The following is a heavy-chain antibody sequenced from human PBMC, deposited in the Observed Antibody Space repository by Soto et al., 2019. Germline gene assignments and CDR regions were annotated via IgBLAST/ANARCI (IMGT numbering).Heavy chain of an antibody. D-gene: IGHD3-10*01. J-gene: IGHJ5*02. V-gene: IGHV1-69*01. CDR1: GGAFSSYA. CDR3: ARDNTTYYKDGGRYWFDP. Sequence: SVKVSCTASGGAFSSYAISWVRQAPGQGLEWMGGIIPIFGTANYAQKFQGRVTITADESTRTAYMELSSLRSEDTAVYYCARDNTTYYKDGGRYWFDPWGQGTLVTVSS. CDR2: IIPIFGTA.